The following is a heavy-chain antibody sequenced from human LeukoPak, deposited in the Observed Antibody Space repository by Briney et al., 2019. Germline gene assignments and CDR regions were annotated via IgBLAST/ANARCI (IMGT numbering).Heavy chain of an antibody. CDR1: GGSISSYY. J-gene: IGHJ5*02. CDR2: IYTSATT. D-gene: IGHD2-2*01. Sequence: SETLSLTCTVSGGSISSYYWSWIRQPAGKGLEWIGRIYTSATTNYNPSLKSRVTISVDTSKNQFSLKLSSVTAADTAVYYCAREEIVVVPPFNWFDPWGQGTLVTVSS. V-gene: IGHV4-4*07. CDR3: AREEIVVVPPFNWFDP.